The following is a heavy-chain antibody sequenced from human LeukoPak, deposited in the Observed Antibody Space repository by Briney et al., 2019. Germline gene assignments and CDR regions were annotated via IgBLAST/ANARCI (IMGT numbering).Heavy chain of an antibody. CDR2: IYSGGST. D-gene: IGHD2-15*01. Sequence: GGSLRLSCAASGFTVSSNYMSWVRQAPGKGLEWVSVIYSGGSTYYADSVKGRFTISRDNSKNMLYLQMNSLRAEDTAVYYCARDQVDRYVDYWGQGTLVTVSS. J-gene: IGHJ4*02. CDR1: GFTVSSNY. V-gene: IGHV3-53*01. CDR3: ARDQVDRYVDY.